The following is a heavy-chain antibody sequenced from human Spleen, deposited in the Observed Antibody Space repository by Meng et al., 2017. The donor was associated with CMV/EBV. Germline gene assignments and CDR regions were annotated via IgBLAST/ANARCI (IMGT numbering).Heavy chain of an antibody. CDR2: IYHTGRT. CDR1: VVSLSTDNW. J-gene: IGHJ4*01. Sequence: CAVSVVSLSTDNWWTRVRQPPGEGLEWIGEIYHTGRTNSNPSLNSRLIISVDKSKNEVSLKLISATAADTAIYYCARDSSGHDWGSYWGHGALVTVSS. CDR3: ARDSSGHDWGSY. V-gene: IGHV4-4*02. D-gene: IGHD5-12*01.